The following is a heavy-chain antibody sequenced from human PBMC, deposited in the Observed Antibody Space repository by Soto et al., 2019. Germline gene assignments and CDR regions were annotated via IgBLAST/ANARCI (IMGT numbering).Heavy chain of an antibody. J-gene: IGHJ4*02. Sequence: QVQLQQWGAGLLKPSETLSLTCTVYGGSFSGNYWSWIRQPPGMGLEWIGEISHSGSSTNYNPSLKSRVPISVDTSKNQFSLKLSSVTAADTAMYYCARGHLPGGNTFYYDYWGQGTLVTVSS. CDR2: ISHSGSST. V-gene: IGHV4-34*01. D-gene: IGHD2-15*01. CDR1: GGSFSGNY. CDR3: ARGHLPGGNTFYYDY.